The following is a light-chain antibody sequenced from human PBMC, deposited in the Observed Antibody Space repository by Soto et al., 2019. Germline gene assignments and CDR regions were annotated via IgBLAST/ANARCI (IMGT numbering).Light chain of an antibody. CDR2: SNN. V-gene: IGLV1-47*02. CDR1: SSNIGSNY. CDR3: AAWDDSLSGPWV. J-gene: IGLJ3*02. Sequence: QSVLTQPPSASGTPGQRVTLSCSGSSSNIGSNYVYWYQQLPGTAPKLLIYSNNQRPSGVPDRFSGSKAGTSASLAISGLRSEDEADYYCAAWDDSLSGPWVFGGGTKVTVL.